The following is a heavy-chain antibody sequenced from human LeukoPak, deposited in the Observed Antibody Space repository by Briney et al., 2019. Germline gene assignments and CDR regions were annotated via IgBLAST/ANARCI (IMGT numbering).Heavy chain of an antibody. CDR1: GFTSSSYG. V-gene: IGHV3-30*18. CDR3: AKDLTGGNYYLDY. Sequence: GGSLRLSCTTTGFTSSSYGMHWVRQAPGKGLEWVAVISSDGSGKHSAESVKGRFTISRDNSKNTLYLQMNSLRVEDTAVYYCAKDLTGGNYYLDYWGQGTLVTVSS. J-gene: IGHJ4*02. D-gene: IGHD1-26*01. CDR2: ISSDGSGK.